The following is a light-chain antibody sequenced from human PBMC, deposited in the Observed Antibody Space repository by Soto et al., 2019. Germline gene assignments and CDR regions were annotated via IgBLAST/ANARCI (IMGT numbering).Light chain of an antibody. CDR1: QSVSSY. CDR2: DAS. CDR3: QRRSNWPTIT. Sequence: IVLTQSPATLSLSPGERATLSCRASQSVSSYLAWYQQKPGQAPRLLIYDASNRATGIPARFSGSGSGTDFTLTISSLEPEDFAVYYCQRRSNWPTITFGQGTRLEIK. V-gene: IGKV3-11*01. J-gene: IGKJ5*01.